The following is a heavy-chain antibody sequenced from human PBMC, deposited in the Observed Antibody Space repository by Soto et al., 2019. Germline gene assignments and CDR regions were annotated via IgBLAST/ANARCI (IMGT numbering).Heavy chain of an antibody. J-gene: IGHJ5*02. D-gene: IGHD4-17*01. CDR2: VYYTGTT. V-gene: IGHV4-59*01. Sequence: SETLSLTCTVSGGSIGSYHWSWVRQPPGKGLEWIASVYYTGTTNYNPSLGSRVTISIDAPENQISLKLTSVTAADTAFYYCARDTVLTGMFDLWGQGTLVTVSS. CDR3: ARDTVLTGMFDL. CDR1: GGSIGSYH.